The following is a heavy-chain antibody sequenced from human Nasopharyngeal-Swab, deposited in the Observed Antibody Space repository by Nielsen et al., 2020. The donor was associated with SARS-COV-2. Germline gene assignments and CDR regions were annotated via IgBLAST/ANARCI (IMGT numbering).Heavy chain of an antibody. V-gene: IGHV3-53*01. CDR2: IYSGGST. D-gene: IGHD3-10*01. Sequence: GGSLRLSCAASGFTVSNNYMSWVRQAPGKGLEWVSVIYSGGSTYYADSVKGRFTISRDNSQNTLYLQMNSLRAEDTAVYYCARDAPTGDSGTSYNAHDAFDIWGQGTMVTVSS. J-gene: IGHJ3*02. CDR3: ARDAPTGDSGTSYNAHDAFDI. CDR1: GFTVSNNY.